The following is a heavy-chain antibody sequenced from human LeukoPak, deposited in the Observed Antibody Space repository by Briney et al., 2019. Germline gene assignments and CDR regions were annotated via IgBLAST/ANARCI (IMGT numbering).Heavy chain of an antibody. Sequence: GGSLRLSCAASGFTVSSNYMSWVRQAPGKGLEWVSVIYSGGSTYYADSVKGRFTISRDNSKNTLYLQMNSLRAEDTAEYYCARGGDIVATITFGYWGQGTLVTVSS. D-gene: IGHD5-12*01. CDR2: IYSGGST. CDR1: GFTVSSNY. V-gene: IGHV3-66*01. J-gene: IGHJ4*02. CDR3: ARGGDIVATITFGY.